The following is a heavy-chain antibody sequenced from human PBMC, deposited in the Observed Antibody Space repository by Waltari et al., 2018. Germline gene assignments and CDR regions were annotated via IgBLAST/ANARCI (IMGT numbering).Heavy chain of an antibody. Sequence: EVQLVESGGGLVQPGGSLRLSCAASGFTFSSYWMSWVRQAPGKGLEGVANIKQDGSEKYYVDSGKGRFTISRDNAKNSLYLQMNSLRAEDTAVYYCARGRGGYYDSSGYYYGYYYYMDVWGKGTTVTISS. CDR1: GFTFSSYW. CDR2: IKQDGSEK. V-gene: IGHV3-7*01. J-gene: IGHJ6*03. CDR3: ARGRGGYYDSSGYYYGYYYYMDV. D-gene: IGHD3-22*01.